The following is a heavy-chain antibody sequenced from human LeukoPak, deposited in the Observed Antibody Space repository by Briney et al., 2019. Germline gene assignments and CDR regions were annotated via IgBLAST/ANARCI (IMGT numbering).Heavy chain of an antibody. V-gene: IGHV4-39*07. J-gene: IGHJ4*02. CDR2: IYYSGST. CDR3: ARETVNDDSSGYGDY. Sequence: SETLSLTCTVSGGSISSSSYYWGWIRQPPGKGLEWIGSIYYSGSTYYNPSLKSRVTISVDTSKNQFSLKLSSVTAADTAVYYCARETVNDDSSGYGDYWGQGTLVTVSS. CDR1: GGSISSSSYY. D-gene: IGHD3-22*01.